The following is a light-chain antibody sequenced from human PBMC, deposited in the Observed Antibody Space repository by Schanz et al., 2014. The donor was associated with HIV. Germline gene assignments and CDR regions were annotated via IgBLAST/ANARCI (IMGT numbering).Light chain of an antibody. CDR3: QQYNNWHT. CDR2: AAS. CDR1: QGISSY. J-gene: IGKJ2*01. Sequence: IQLTQSPSSLSASVGDRVTITCRASQGISSYLAWYQQKPGKAPKVLIYAASTLQSGVPSRFSGSGSGTYFTLTISSLQPEDFAVYFCQQYNNWHTFGQGTKLDI. V-gene: IGKV1-9*01.